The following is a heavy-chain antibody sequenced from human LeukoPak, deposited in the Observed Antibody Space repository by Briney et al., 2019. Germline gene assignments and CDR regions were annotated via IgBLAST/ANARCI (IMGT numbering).Heavy chain of an antibody. D-gene: IGHD3-10*01. CDR1: GFTFTYYA. J-gene: IGHJ4*02. Sequence: GSLRLSCAASGFTFTYYAMHWVRQAPGKGLEWVSYISSSSSTIYYADAVKGRFTVSRDNAKNTLYLQMNSLRAEDTAVYYCARGSGYYGSGIDYWGQGTLVTVSS. V-gene: IGHV3-48*04. CDR2: ISSSSSTI. CDR3: ARGSGYYGSGIDY.